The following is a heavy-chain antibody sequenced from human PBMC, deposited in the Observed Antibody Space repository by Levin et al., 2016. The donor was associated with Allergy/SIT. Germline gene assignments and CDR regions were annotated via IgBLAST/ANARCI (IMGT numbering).Heavy chain of an antibody. CDR2: IWYDGSNK. V-gene: IGHV3-33*06. D-gene: IGHD2-15*01. CDR1: GFTFSSYG. CDR3: AKEAVAATAEYFHH. Sequence: GESLKISCAASGFTFSSYGMHWVRQAPGKGLEWVAVIWYDGSNKYYADSVKGRFTISRDNSKNTLYLQMNSLRDEDTAVYYCAKEAVAATAEYFHHWGQGTLVTVSS. J-gene: IGHJ1*01.